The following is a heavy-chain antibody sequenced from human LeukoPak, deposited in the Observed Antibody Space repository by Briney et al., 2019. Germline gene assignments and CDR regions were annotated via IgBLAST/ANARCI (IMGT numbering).Heavy chain of an antibody. CDR2: IYSNGGT. J-gene: IGHJ5*02. Sequence: PSETLSLTCSVSGDSISYYYWTWIRRPAGKGLEWIGRIYSNGGTNYNPSLNSRVTMSIDTAKNQFSLNLSSVTAADTAIYYCARVHNSGPGYCSGTSCYRLGGWFDTWGQGTLVTVSS. V-gene: IGHV4-4*07. D-gene: IGHD2-2*02. CDR3: ARVHNSGPGYCSGTSCYRLGGWFDT. CDR1: GDSISYYY.